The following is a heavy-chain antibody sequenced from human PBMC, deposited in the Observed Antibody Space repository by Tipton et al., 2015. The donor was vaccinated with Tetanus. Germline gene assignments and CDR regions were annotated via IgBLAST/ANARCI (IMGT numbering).Heavy chain of an antibody. CDR1: GGSFSGYY. V-gene: IGHV4-34*01. J-gene: IGHJ4*02. D-gene: IGHD6-6*01. CDR3: ARAEYSSSSGTNFDY. Sequence: TLSLTCAVYGGSFSGYYWSWIRQPPGKGLEWIGEINHSGSTNYNPSLKSRVTISVDTSKNQFSLKLSSVTAADTAVYYCARAEYSSSSGTNFDYWGQGTLVTVSS. CDR2: INHSGST.